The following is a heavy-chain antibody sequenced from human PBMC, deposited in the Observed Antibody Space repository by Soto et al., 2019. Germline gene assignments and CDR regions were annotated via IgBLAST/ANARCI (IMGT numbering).Heavy chain of an antibody. CDR2: INHDGSKT. J-gene: IGHJ4*02. Sequence: SGGSLRLSCAASQFSFSSYWMHWVRQVPGKGPAWVSRINHDGSKTEYADSVKGRFTISRDNTNNPLYLKMNSLRVEDTAMYYCVRGPWGFSGTWYDYWGQGTLVTVSS. CDR1: QFSFSSYW. V-gene: IGHV3-74*01. CDR3: VRGPWGFSGTWYDY. D-gene: IGHD6-13*01.